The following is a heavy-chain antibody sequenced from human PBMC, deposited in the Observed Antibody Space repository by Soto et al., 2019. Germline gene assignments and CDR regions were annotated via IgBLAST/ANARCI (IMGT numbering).Heavy chain of an antibody. CDR1: GGSFSGYY. CDR3: ARDKYCSSTSCYIPYYYYYMDV. J-gene: IGHJ6*03. Sequence: QVQLQQWGAGLLKPSETLSLTCAAYGGSFSGYYWSWIRQPPGKGLEWIGESNHSGSTNHNPSIKSRVTISVDTSKNQCSLKLSSVTAADTAVYYCARDKYCSSTSCYIPYYYYYMDVWGKGTTVTVSS. CDR2: SNHSGST. D-gene: IGHD2-2*02. V-gene: IGHV4-34*01.